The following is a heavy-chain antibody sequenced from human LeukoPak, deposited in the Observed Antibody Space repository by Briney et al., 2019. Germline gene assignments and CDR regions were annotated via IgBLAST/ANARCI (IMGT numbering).Heavy chain of an antibody. D-gene: IGHD3-9*01. CDR2: ISSSGTTI. Sequence: GGSLRLSCAASGFTFGDYYMSWIRQAPGKGLEWVSYISSSGTTIYYADSVKGRFTISRDNAKYSLYLQMNSLRAEDTGVYYCARADWDYHYYYMDVWGKGTTVTVSS. V-gene: IGHV3-11*04. CDR3: ARADWDYHYYYMDV. J-gene: IGHJ6*03. CDR1: GFTFGDYY.